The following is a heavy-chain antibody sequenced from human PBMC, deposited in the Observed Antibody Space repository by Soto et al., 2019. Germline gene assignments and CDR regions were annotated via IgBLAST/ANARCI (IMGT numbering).Heavy chain of an antibody. CDR2: IKSKTDGGTT. CDR1: GFTFSNAW. CDR3: TTDSIVLMVYATFDY. D-gene: IGHD2-8*01. J-gene: IGHJ4*02. Sequence: GGSLRLSCAASGFTFSNAWMSWVRQAPGKGLEWVGRIKSKTDGGTTDYAAPVKGRFTISRDDSKNTLYLQMNSLKTEDTAVYYCTTDSIVLMVYATFDYWGQGTLVTVSS. V-gene: IGHV3-15*01.